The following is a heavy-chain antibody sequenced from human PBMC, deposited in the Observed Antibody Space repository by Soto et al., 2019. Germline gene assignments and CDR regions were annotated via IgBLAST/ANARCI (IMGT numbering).Heavy chain of an antibody. Sequence: GESLKISCKGSGYSFTSYWIGWVRQMPGKGLEWMGIIYPGDPDTRYSPSFQGQVTISADKSISTAYLQWSSLKASDTAMYYCARQTYYYDSSGYYHYFDYWGQGTLVTVS. D-gene: IGHD3-22*01. CDR1: GYSFTSYW. CDR2: IYPGDPDT. CDR3: ARQTYYYDSSGYYHYFDY. J-gene: IGHJ4*02. V-gene: IGHV5-51*01.